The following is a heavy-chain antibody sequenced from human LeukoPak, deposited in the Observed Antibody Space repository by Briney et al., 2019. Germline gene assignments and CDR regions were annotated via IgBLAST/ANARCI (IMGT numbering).Heavy chain of an antibody. J-gene: IGHJ1*01. D-gene: IGHD1-14*01. V-gene: IGHV4-39*01. CDR2: IHYTGST. CDR3: ARLSTYNAQRGYLQH. Sequence: SETLSLTCTVSGGSINSSGYYWGWIRQPPGRGLEWIGTIHYTGSTYYNPSLESRPTISVDTSKNQFSLKLRSVTAADTAVYYCARLSTYNAQRGYLQHWGQGTLVTVSS. CDR1: GGSINSSGYY.